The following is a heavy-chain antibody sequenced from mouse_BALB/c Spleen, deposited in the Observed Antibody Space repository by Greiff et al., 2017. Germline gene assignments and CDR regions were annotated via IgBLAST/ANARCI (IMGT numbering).Heavy chain of an antibody. CDR1: GYTFTSYW. V-gene: IGHV1-69*02. CDR2: IDPSGSET. CDR3: ARGGHYFDY. J-gene: IGHJ2*01. Sequence: QVQLQQPGAELVKPGAPVKLSCKASGYTFTSYWMNWVKQRPGRGLEWIGRIDPSGSETHYNQKFTDKATLTVDKSSSTAYIQLSSLTSEDAAVYCCARGGHYFDYWGQGTTLTVSS.